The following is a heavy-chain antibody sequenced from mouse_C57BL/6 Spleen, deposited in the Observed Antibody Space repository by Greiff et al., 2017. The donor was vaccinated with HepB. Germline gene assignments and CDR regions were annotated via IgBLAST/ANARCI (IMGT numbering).Heavy chain of an antibody. J-gene: IGHJ4*01. CDR2: IHPNSGST. CDR3: ARRTVVATRDYAMDY. D-gene: IGHD1-1*01. V-gene: IGHV1-64*01. Sequence: VQLQQPGAELVKPGASVKLSCKASGYTFTSYWMHWVKQRPGQGLEWIGMIHPNSGSTNYNEKFKSKATLTVDKSSSTAYMQLSSLTSEDSAVYYCARRTVVATRDYAMDYWGQGTSVTVSS. CDR1: GYTFTSYW.